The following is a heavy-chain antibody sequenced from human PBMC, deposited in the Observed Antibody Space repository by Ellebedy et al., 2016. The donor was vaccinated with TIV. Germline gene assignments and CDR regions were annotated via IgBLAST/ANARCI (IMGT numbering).Heavy chain of an antibody. CDR2: IKHDGGEK. Sequence: GESLKISCAASGFIFGNSGMSWVRQAPGKGLQWVATIKHDGGEKYYVDSVKGRFSISRDNAKNSVYLQMNSLRAEDTAFYYCATTPKGGSSDYWGQGTLVTVSS. CDR3: ATTPKGGSSDY. J-gene: IGHJ4*02. D-gene: IGHD1-26*01. V-gene: IGHV3-7*03. CDR1: GFIFGNSG.